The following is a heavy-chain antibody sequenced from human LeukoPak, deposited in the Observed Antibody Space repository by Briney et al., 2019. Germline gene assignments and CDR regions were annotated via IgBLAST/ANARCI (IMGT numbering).Heavy chain of an antibody. V-gene: IGHV1-18*01. CDR1: GYTFTSYD. CDR3: ARAGGTIAVAGNFDY. J-gene: IGHJ4*02. CDR2: MSAYNGNT. D-gene: IGHD6-19*01. Sequence: ASVKVSCKASGYTFTSYDINWVRQATGQGLEWMGWMSAYNGNTNYAQKLQGRVTMTTDTSTSTAYMELRSLRSDDTAVYYCARAGGTIAVAGNFDYWGQGTLVTVSS.